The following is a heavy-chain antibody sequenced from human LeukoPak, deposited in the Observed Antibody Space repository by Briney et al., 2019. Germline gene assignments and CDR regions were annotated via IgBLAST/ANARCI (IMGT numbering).Heavy chain of an antibody. J-gene: IGHJ3*02. Sequence: GGSLRLSCAASGFTFSDLWMSWVRQAPGKGLQWVANIKYDGSENYYVDSVKGRFTISRDNARNSVFLQMNNLRAEDTAVYYSARARGFDMWGQGTKVTVSS. CDR3: ARARGFDM. V-gene: IGHV3-7*01. D-gene: IGHD3-10*01. CDR1: GFTFSDLW. CDR2: IKYDGSEN.